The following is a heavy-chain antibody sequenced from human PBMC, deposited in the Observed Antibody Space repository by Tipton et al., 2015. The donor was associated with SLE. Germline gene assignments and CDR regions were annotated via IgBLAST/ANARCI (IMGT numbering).Heavy chain of an antibody. D-gene: IGHD1-26*01. Sequence: PGLVKPSETLSLTCTVSGGSISCYYWSWIRQPAGKGLEGIGRIYTSASTISNPSLKSRVTLSSDTPKNQFSLRVRSVTAADTAVYYCARGGGSYYDYWGQGTLVTVSS. V-gene: IGHV4-4*07. J-gene: IGHJ4*02. CDR2: IYTSAST. CDR3: ARGGGSYYDY. CDR1: GGSISCYY.